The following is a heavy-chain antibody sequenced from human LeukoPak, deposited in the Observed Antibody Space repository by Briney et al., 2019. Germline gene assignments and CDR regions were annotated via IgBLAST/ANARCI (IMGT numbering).Heavy chain of an antibody. J-gene: IGHJ4*02. CDR1: GFTFSSYS. Sequence: GGSLRLSCAASGFTFSSYSMNWVRQAPGKGLEWVSSISSSSSYIYYADSVRGRFTISRDNAKNSLYLQMNSLRAEDTAVYYCARGRTSGQLVSFDYWGQGTLVTVSS. CDR3: ARGRTSGQLVSFDY. V-gene: IGHV3-21*01. D-gene: IGHD6-13*01. CDR2: ISSSSSYI.